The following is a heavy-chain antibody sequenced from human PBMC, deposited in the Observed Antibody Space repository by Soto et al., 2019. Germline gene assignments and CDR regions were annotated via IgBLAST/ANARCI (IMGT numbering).Heavy chain of an antibody. V-gene: IGHV4-59*08. Sequence: QVQLQESGPGLVKPSETLSLSCTVSGGSISSYYWSWFRQSPGKRMEWIGYVHHSWGSSYNPSLPSRVAISLDPSKSQFSLKVTSVPGTDTAVYYCAGQGFGPLHGLVDVWGQGTTVTVSS. J-gene: IGHJ6*02. D-gene: IGHD3-10*01. CDR3: AGQGFGPLHGLVDV. CDR1: GGSISSYY. CDR2: VHHSWGS.